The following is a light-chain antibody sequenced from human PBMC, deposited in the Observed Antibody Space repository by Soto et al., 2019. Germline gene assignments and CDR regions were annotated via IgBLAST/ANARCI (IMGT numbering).Light chain of an antibody. V-gene: IGLV2-11*01. CDR3: CSYAGSYTWV. CDR2: AVN. Sequence: QSALTQPRSVSGSPGQSVTISRTGTSSDVGDYNYVSWYQQHPGKAPKLLIYAVNMRPSGVPDRFSGSKSGNTASLTISGLQAEDEADYSCCSYAGSYTWVFGGGTQLTVL. CDR1: SSDVGDYNY. J-gene: IGLJ3*02.